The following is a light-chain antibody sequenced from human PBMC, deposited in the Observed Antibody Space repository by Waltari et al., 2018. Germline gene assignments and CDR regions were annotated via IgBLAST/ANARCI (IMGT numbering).Light chain of an antibody. CDR3: QQYYGSPLT. V-gene: IGKV4-1*01. CDR1: QSVLSTSNNKNY. Sequence: DIVMTQSPDSLAVSLGARATVNCKSSQSVLSTSNNKNYLAWYQQKAGQSPKLLIYWASTRESGVPDRFSGSGSGTDFTLTISSLQAEDVAVYYCQQYYGSPLTFGGGTKVEIK. J-gene: IGKJ4*01. CDR2: WAS.